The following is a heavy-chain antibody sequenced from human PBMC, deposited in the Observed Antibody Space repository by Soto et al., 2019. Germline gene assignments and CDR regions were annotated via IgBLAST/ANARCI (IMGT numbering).Heavy chain of an antibody. V-gene: IGHV1-18*01. CDR2: ISAYNGNT. D-gene: IGHD2-21*02. CDR1: GYTFTSYG. J-gene: IGHJ4*02. Sequence: ASVKVSCKASGYTFTSYGISWVRQAPGQGLEWMGWISAYNGNTNYAQKLQGRVTMTTDTSTSTAYMELRSLRSDDTAVYYCARVGAYCGGGCYPFDYWGQGTLVTVSS. CDR3: ARVGAYCGGGCYPFDY.